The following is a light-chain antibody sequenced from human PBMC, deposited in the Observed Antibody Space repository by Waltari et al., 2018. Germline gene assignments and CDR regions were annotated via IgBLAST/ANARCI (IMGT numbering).Light chain of an antibody. CDR2: VNSDGSH. Sequence: QLVVTQSPSASPSLGASVKLTCTLSSGHSSHVTAWPQQHPERGPRYLMKVNSDGSHSKGAEIPDRFSGSSSGAERYLTISNLQSEDEADYYCQTGGHGTWVFGGGTRLTVL. CDR3: QTGGHGTWV. V-gene: IGLV4-69*01. J-gene: IGLJ3*02. CDR1: SGHSSHV.